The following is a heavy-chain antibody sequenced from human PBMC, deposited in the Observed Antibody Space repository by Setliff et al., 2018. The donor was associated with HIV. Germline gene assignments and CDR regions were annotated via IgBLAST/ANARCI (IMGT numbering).Heavy chain of an antibody. CDR2: ISSSSSYI. J-gene: IGHJ6*03. D-gene: IGHD1-1*01. V-gene: IGHV3-21*01. CDR1: GFTFSSYS. CDR3: ARDGTSEYYYMDV. Sequence: GSLRLSCAASGFTFSSYSMNWVRQAPGKGLEWVSSISSSSSYIYYEDSVKGRFTISRDNAKNSLYLQMNSLRAEDTAVYYCARDGTSEYYYMDVWGKGTTVTVSS.